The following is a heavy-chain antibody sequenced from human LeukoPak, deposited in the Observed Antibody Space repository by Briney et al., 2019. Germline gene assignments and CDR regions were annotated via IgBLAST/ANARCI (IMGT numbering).Heavy chain of an antibody. J-gene: IGHJ4*02. CDR3: ARARGYCTNGVCYPRSAGFDY. V-gene: IGHV4-61*01. D-gene: IGHD2-8*01. CDR2: IYYSGST. CDR1: GGSVSSGSYY. Sequence: SETLSLTCTVSGGSVSSGSYYWSWIRQPPGKGLEWIGYIYYSGSTNYNPSLKSRVTISVDTSKNQFTLKLSSVTAADTAVYYCARARGYCTNGVCYPRSAGFDYWGQGTLVTVSS.